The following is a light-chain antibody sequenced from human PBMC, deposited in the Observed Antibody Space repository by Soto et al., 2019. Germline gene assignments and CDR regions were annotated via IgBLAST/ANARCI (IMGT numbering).Light chain of an antibody. CDR3: QQYHNSPLT. J-gene: IGKJ1*01. V-gene: IGKV3-20*01. CDR2: GAS. CDR1: QSISNY. Sequence: EIVLTQSPGTLSLSPGDRATLSCRASQSISNYLAWYQQKPGQAPRVLIYGASSRTTGIPDRFSGSGSGTDFTLTISRLEPEDFAVYYCQQYHNSPLTFGQGTKVDIK.